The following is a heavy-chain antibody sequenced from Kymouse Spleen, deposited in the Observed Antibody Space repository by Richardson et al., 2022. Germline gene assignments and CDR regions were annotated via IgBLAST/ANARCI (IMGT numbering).Heavy chain of an antibody. CDR2: IWYDGSNK. J-gene: IGHJ4*02. V-gene: IGHV3-33*01. CDR1: GFTFSSYG. Sequence: QVQLVESGGGVVQPGRSLRLSCAASGFTFSSYGMHWVRQAPGKGLEWVAVIWYDGSNKYYADSVKGRFTISRDNSKNTLYLQMNSLRAEDTAVYYCARVGYFDWLLGDYWGQGTLVTVSS. CDR3: ARVGYFDWLLGDY. D-gene: IGHD3-9*01.